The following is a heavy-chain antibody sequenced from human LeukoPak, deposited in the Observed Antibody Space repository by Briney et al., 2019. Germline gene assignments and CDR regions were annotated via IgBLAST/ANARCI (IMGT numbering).Heavy chain of an antibody. V-gene: IGHV3-48*03. D-gene: IGHD2-15*01. CDR1: GFTFSRFE. CDR2: ISGSGSII. Sequence: GSLRLSCVGSGFTFSRFEMNWVRRVPGKGLEWVSYISGSGSIIYYADSVKGRFTTSRDNAKNSLYLQMNSLRAEGTGVYYCARDDCSGSSCRGHCMDVWGQGTTVTVSS. J-gene: IGHJ6*02. CDR3: ARDDCSGSSCRGHCMDV.